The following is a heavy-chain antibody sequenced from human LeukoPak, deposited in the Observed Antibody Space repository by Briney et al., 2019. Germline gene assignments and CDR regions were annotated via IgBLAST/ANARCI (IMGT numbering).Heavy chain of an antibody. Sequence: PSVTLSLTCSVSGCSINSYYWSWIRQSPGKGLEWIGCISYRGDTKFNPSLRGRVSMSVDASETQFSLSLSSVTAADTAVYYCARDLGVTKYYDSRSYRDNYDYYYGMDVWGKGMTVTVSS. CDR2: ISYRGDT. V-gene: IGHV4-59*01. CDR1: GCSINSYY. CDR3: ARDLGVTKYYDSRSYRDNYDYYYGMDV. D-gene: IGHD3-10*01. J-gene: IGHJ6*04.